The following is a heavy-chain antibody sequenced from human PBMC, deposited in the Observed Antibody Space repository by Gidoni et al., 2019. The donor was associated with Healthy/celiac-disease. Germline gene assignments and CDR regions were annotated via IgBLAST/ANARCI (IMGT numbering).Heavy chain of an antibody. CDR1: GGTFSSYA. J-gene: IGHJ6*02. Sequence: VQLVQSGAEVKKPGSSVKVSCKASGGTFSSYAISWVRQAPGQGLEWMGGIIPIFGTANYAQKFQGRVTITADESTSTAYMELSSLRSEDTAVYYCARPLWFGELVSPNQYYYYGMDVWGQGTTVTVSS. D-gene: IGHD3-10*01. V-gene: IGHV1-69*01. CDR2: IIPIFGTA. CDR3: ARPLWFGELVSPNQYYYYGMDV.